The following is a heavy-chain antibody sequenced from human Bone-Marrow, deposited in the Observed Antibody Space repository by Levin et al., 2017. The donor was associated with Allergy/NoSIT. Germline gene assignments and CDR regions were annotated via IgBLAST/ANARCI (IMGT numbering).Heavy chain of an antibody. CDR2: VYWDDDK. Sequence: SGPTLVKPTQTLTLTCTFSGFSLTTSGVGVGWIRQPPGQGLEWLAIVYWDDDKRYSPSLKSRLTITKDTSKNQVVLTMTNMDPVDTATYYCADRRGGGHIAYWGPGTLVTVSS. J-gene: IGHJ4*02. D-gene: IGHD4-23*01. CDR1: GFSLTTSGVG. V-gene: IGHV2-5*02. CDR3: ADRRGGGHIAY.